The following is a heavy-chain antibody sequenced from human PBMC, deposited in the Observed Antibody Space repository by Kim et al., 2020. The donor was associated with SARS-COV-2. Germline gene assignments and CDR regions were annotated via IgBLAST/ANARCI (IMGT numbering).Heavy chain of an antibody. Sequence: GGSLRLSCAASGFTFDDYAMHWVRQAPGKGLEWVSGISWNSGSIGYADSVKGRFTISRDNAKNSLYLQMNSLRAEDTALYYCAKDISFGVPNYYYYYGMDVWGQGTTVTVSS. J-gene: IGHJ6*02. CDR3: AKDISFGVPNYYYYYGMDV. D-gene: IGHD3-10*01. CDR2: ISWNSGSI. V-gene: IGHV3-9*01. CDR1: GFTFDDYA.